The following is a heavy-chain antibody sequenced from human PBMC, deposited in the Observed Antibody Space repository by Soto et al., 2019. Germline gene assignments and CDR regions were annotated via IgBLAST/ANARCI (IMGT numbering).Heavy chain of an antibody. CDR2: INSGGNIT. V-gene: IGHV3-74*01. CDR3: ARSLWSPYFYYGMDV. Sequence: LRLSCTASGFALSRYWMYWVRQAPGKGLVWVSHINSGGNITPYPDSVRGRFTISRDNSKNTLYLDMHSLTTDDTAVYFCARSLWSPYFYYGMDVWGQGTTVTVSS. D-gene: IGHD2-21*01. CDR1: GFALSRYW. J-gene: IGHJ6*02.